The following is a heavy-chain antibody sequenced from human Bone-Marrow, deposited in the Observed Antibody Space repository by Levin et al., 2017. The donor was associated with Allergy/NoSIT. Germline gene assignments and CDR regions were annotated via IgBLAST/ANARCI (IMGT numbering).Heavy chain of an antibody. J-gene: IGHJ4*02. CDR2: IYHSGST. D-gene: IGHD3-10*01. Sequence: HSQTLSLTCTVSGDSISSGGYYWSWIRQHPGKGLEWIGYIYHSGSTYYNPSLKGRVTISVDTSKNEFSLKLSSVTAADTAVFYCARGEYSYGSGSYYLDYWGQGTLVTVSS. CDR1: GDSISSGGYY. V-gene: IGHV4-31*03. CDR3: ARGEYSYGSGSYYLDY.